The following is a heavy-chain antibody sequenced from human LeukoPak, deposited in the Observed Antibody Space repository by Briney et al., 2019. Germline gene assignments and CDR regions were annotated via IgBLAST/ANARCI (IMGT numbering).Heavy chain of an antibody. J-gene: IGHJ4*02. D-gene: IGHD2-15*01. CDR2: IAYSGTT. Sequence: SETLSLTCTVSGGSISSTSYYWDWYRQPPGKGLQWIGTIAYSGTTYYNPSLKSRVTISVDTSKIRFSLNLSSVTAADTAVYYCARHLGGSYYSPFDYWGRGTLVTVSS. CDR1: GGSISSTSYY. V-gene: IGHV4-39*01. CDR3: ARHLGGSYYSPFDY.